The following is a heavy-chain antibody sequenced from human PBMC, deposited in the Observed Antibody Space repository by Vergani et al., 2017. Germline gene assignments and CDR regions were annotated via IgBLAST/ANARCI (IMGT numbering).Heavy chain of an antibody. D-gene: IGHD3-3*01. Sequence: EVQLVESGGVVVQPGGSLRLSCAASGFTFDDYTMHWVRQAPGKGLEWVSLISWDGGSTYYADSVKGRFTISRDNSKNSLYLQMNSLRTDDTALYYCAXAAGGYYDPYYYYYMDVWGKGTTVTVSS. CDR3: AXAAGGYYDPYYYYYMDV. CDR2: ISWDGGST. CDR1: GFTFDDYT. V-gene: IGHV3-43*01. J-gene: IGHJ6*03.